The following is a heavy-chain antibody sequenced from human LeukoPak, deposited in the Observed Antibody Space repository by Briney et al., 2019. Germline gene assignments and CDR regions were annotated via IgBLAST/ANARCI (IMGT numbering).Heavy chain of an antibody. Sequence: GGSLRLPCAASGFTFSSYGMHWVRQAPGKGLEWVAFIRYDGSNKYYADSVKGRFTISRDNSKNTLYLQMNSLRAEDTAVYYCAKSYGSGIYYYYMDVWGKGTTVTVSS. V-gene: IGHV3-30*02. CDR1: GFTFSSYG. D-gene: IGHD3-10*01. CDR3: AKSYGSGIYYYYMDV. J-gene: IGHJ6*03. CDR2: IRYDGSNK.